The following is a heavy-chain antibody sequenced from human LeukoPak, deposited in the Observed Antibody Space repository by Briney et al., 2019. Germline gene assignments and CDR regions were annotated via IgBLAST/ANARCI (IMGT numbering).Heavy chain of an antibody. D-gene: IGHD2-2*02. CDR2: IYYSGST. V-gene: IGHV4-39*01. Sequence: SETLSLTCTVSGGSISSSSYYWGWIRQPPGKGLEWIGSIYYSGSTYYNPSLKSRVTISVDTSKNQFSLKLSSVTAAGTAVYYCARARPRIVVVPAAIRAFDIWGQGTMVTVSS. CDR3: ARARPRIVVVPAAIRAFDI. CDR1: GGSISSSSYY. J-gene: IGHJ3*02.